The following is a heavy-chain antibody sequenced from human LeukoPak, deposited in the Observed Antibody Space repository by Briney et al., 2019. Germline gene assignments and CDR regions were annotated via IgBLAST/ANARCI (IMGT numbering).Heavy chain of an antibody. CDR2: MNPNSVNT. V-gene: IGHV1-8*01. Sequence: ASVTVSCKASGYTFTSYDINWVRQASGQGLEWMGWMNPNSVNTGYAQKFQGRVTMTRNTSISTAYMELSSLRSEDTAVYYCARASGYSSGWYSREDAFDIWGQGTMVTVSS. CDR1: GYTFTSYD. CDR3: ARASGYSSGWYSREDAFDI. J-gene: IGHJ3*02. D-gene: IGHD6-19*01.